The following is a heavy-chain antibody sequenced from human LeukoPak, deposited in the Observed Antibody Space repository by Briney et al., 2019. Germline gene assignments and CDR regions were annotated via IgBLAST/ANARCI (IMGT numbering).Heavy chain of an antibody. V-gene: IGHV4-59*08. CDR1: GGSFSGYY. J-gene: IGHJ4*02. Sequence: SETLSLTCAVYGGSFSGYYWNWIRQPPGKGLEWIGYIYYSGSTNYNPSLKSRVTISVDTSKNQFSLKLSSVTAADTAMYYCAKSNGYGLIDYWGQGTLVTVSS. CDR3: AKSNGYGLIDY. CDR2: IYYSGST. D-gene: IGHD5-12*01.